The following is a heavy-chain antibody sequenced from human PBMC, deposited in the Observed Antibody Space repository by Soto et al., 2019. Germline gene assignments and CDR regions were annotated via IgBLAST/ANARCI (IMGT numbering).Heavy chain of an antibody. V-gene: IGHV3-33*06. CDR3: AKDPNGDYVGAFDS. CDR1: GFTFSSYG. Sequence: GGSLRLSCAASGFTFSSYGMHWVRQAPGKGLEWVAVIWYDGSNKYYTDSVKGRFTISRDNSGNTLFLHMNSLRADDTAVYYCAKDPNGDYVGAFDSWGQGTLVTVSS. CDR2: IWYDGSNK. J-gene: IGHJ4*02. D-gene: IGHD4-17*01.